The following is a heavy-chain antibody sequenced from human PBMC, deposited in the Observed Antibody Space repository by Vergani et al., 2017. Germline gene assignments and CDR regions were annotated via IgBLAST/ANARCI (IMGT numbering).Heavy chain of an antibody. CDR3: AGSRVRGVLLYYKDV. J-gene: IGHJ6*03. CDR2: ISSNGGST. V-gene: IGHV3-64*01. CDR1: GFTVSSYA. Sequence: EVQLVESGGGLVQPGGSLRLSCAASGFTVSSYAMHWVRQAPGKGLEYVSAISSNGGSTYYANSVKGRFTIFRDNSKNTLYLQMGSLRAEDMDVYYCAGSRVRGVLLYYKDVWGKGTTVTVSS. D-gene: IGHD3-10*01.